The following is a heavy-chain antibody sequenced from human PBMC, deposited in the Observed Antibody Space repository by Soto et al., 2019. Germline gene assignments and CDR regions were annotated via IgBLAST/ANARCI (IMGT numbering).Heavy chain of an antibody. CDR2: IIPIFGTA. CDR3: ARGAIVEVVAGTRTGNWFDH. J-gene: IGHJ5*02. Sequence: SVKVSCKASGGTFSSYAISWVRQAPGQGLEWMGRIIPIFGTANYAQKFQGRVTITADKSTSTAYMELSSLRSEDTAVYYCARGAIVEVVAGTRTGNWFDHWGQGTLVTVSS. V-gene: IGHV1-69*06. CDR1: GGTFSSYA. D-gene: IGHD2-15*01.